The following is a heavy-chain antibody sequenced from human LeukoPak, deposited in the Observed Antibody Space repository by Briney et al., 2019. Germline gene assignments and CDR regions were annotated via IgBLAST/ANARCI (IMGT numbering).Heavy chain of an antibody. CDR1: GGSISSNNW. J-gene: IGHJ4*02. V-gene: IGHV4-4*02. CDR3: ARVNINNWHSCDY. D-gene: IGHD1-1*01. CDR2: IYHSGSP. Sequence: SETLSLTCAVSGGSISSNNWWGWVRPPPGKGLEWIGEIYHSGSPSYNPSLKSRVTTSVDKSRNHFSLNLSSVTAADTAVYYCARVNINNWHSCDYWGQGTLVTVSS.